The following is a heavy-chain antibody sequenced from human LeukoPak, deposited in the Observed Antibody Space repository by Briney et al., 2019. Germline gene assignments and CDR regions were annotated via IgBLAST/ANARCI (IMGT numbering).Heavy chain of an antibody. Sequence: GGSLRLSCAASGFTFSSYAMSWVRQAPGKGLEWVSAISGSGGSTYYADSVKGRFTISRDNSKNTLYLQMNSLRAEDTAVYYCAKPPHKYSSPEPYYYYMDVWGKGTTVTVSS. CDR1: GFTFSSYA. CDR3: AKPPHKYSSPEPYYYYMDV. CDR2: ISGSGGST. V-gene: IGHV3-23*01. J-gene: IGHJ6*03. D-gene: IGHD6-6*01.